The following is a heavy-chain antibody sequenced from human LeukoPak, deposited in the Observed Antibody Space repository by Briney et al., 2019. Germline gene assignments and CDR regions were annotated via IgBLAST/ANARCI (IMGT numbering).Heavy chain of an antibody. CDR3: VKGVSGTGWIPYYDN. Sequence: PGGSLRLSCAASGFTFSDSAMSWVRQAPGKGLEWVSAIGFSGAKTYYADSVKGRSTISRDNSKNTLYLQMNSLRAEDTAIYYCVKGVSGTGWIPYYDNWGQGTLVTVSS. J-gene: IGHJ4*02. CDR1: GFTFSDSA. CDR2: IGFSGAKT. D-gene: IGHD5-18*01. V-gene: IGHV3-23*01.